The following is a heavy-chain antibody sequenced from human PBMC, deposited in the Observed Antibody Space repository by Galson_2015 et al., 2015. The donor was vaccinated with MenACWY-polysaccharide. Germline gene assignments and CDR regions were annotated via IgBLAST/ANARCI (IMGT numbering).Heavy chain of an antibody. J-gene: IGHJ4*02. V-gene: IGHV3-23*01. CDR1: GFTFSTYA. Sequence: SLRLSCAASGFTFSTYAMTWVRQAPGKGLEWVSAISGSGGSTYYADSVKGPFTISRDNSKNTLYLQMNSLRAEDTAVYYCAKVRHDGSKRLMFDYWGQGTLVTVSS. CDR3: AKVRHDGSKRLMFDY. CDR2: ISGSGGST. D-gene: IGHD4-23*01.